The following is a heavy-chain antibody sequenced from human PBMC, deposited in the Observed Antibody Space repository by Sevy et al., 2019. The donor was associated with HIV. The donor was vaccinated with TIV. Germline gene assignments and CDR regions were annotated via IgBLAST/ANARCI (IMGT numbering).Heavy chain of an antibody. V-gene: IGHV3-7*01. Sequence: GGSLRLSCAASGFTFSTYRMNWVRQAPGKGLEWVANIKQDGSEKYYVDSVKDRFTIFRDNAKKSLYLQVNSLRAEDTAVYYCAREMYFTHGMDVWGQGTTVTVSS. CDR2: IKQDGSEK. J-gene: IGHJ6*02. CDR3: AREMYFTHGMDV. D-gene: IGHD2-8*01. CDR1: GFTFSTYR.